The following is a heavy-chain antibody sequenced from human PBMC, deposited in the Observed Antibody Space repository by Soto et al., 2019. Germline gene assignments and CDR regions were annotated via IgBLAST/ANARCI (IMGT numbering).Heavy chain of an antibody. Sequence: QVQLVESGGGVVQPGRSLRLSCAASGFTLSNFGMHWVRQAPGKGLEWVAIIWFDGGDVYYADSVKGRFTISRDNSKNTVDLQMNSLIAEDTAVYYCARGFYYDTSGSYYGDGFDLWGQGTVVTVSS. CDR2: IWFDGGDV. J-gene: IGHJ3*01. D-gene: IGHD3-22*01. V-gene: IGHV3-33*01. CDR1: GFTLSNFG. CDR3: ARGFYYDTSGSYYGDGFDL.